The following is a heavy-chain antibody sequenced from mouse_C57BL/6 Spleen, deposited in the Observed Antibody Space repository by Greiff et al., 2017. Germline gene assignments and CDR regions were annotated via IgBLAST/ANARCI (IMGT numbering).Heavy chain of an antibody. J-gene: IGHJ4*01. Sequence: VQLQQSGPELVKPGASVKISCKASGYSFTSYYIHWVKQRPGQGLEWIGWIYPGSGNTKYNEKFKGKATLTADTSSSTAYMQLSSLTSEDSAVYYCARTAQATDYAMDYWGQGTSVTVSS. CDR3: ARTAQATDYAMDY. D-gene: IGHD3-2*02. V-gene: IGHV1-66*01. CDR2: IYPGSGNT. CDR1: GYSFTSYY.